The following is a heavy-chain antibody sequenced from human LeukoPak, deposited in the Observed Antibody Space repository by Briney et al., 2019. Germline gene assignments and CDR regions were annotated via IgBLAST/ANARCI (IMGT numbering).Heavy chain of an antibody. CDR3: ARDLRIAVGGDAFDI. Sequence: GGSLTLSWSASGFTFSSYEMNWLRPAPGKGLEWVSYISSSGSTIYYADYVKGRFTISRDNAKNSLYLQMNSLRAEDTAVYYCARDLRIAVGGDAFDIWGQGTMVTVSS. CDR2: ISSSGSTI. J-gene: IGHJ3*02. D-gene: IGHD6-19*01. CDR1: GFTFSSYE. V-gene: IGHV3-48*03.